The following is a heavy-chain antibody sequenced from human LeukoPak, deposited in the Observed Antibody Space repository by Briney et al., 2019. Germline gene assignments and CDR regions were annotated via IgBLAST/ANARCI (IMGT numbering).Heavy chain of an antibody. CDR2: IYSGGST. J-gene: IGHJ1*01. Sequence: EGSLRLSCAASGLTVSSNYMNWVRQAPGKGLEWVSVIYSGGSTYYADSVKGRFTISRDNAQNSMYLQMNSLRVEDTAVYYCTSWGDTTAEYFQRWGQGTLVTVSS. D-gene: IGHD2-21*02. V-gene: IGHV3-53*01. CDR1: GLTVSSNY. CDR3: TSWGDTTAEYFQR.